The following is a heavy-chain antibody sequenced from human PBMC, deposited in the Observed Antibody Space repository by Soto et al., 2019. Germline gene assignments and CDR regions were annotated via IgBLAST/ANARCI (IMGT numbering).Heavy chain of an antibody. D-gene: IGHD6-19*01. CDR2: ISSSSSYI. V-gene: IGHV3-21*01. CDR1: GFTFSSYS. Sequence: LRLSCTASGFTFSSYSTNLVRQAPGKGLEWISSISSSSSYIYYADSVKGRFTISRDNAKNSLYLQMNSLRAEDTAVYYCARVQQWLVDSYGMDVWGQGTTVTVSS. J-gene: IGHJ6*02. CDR3: ARVQQWLVDSYGMDV.